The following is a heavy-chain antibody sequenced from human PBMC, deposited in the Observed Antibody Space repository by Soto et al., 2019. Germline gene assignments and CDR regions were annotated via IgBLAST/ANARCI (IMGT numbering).Heavy chain of an antibody. J-gene: IGHJ4*02. CDR1: GFTFSSYA. CDR2: INGGSGSA. D-gene: IGHD1-26*01. V-gene: IGHV3-23*01. CDR3: AKASDWGSYGYFDY. Sequence: EVQLLESGGGLVQSGGSLRLSCAASGFTFSSYAMRWVRQAPGKGLEWVSAINGGSGSAYYADAVKGRFTISRDNSKNTLFLQMNRLRADDTALYYCAKASDWGSYGYFDYWGQGTLVTVSS.